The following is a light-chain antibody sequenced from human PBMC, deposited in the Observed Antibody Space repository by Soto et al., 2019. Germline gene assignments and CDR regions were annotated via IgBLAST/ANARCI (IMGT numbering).Light chain of an antibody. CDR3: ALWDDSLHGPL. CDR1: SSNIGSXX. CDR2: RSS. V-gene: IGLV1-44*01. J-gene: IGLJ3*02. Sequence: QSVLTQPPSASGTPGQRITIXCSGSSSNIGSXXVNWYQQLPVTAPKLLIYRSSQRPSGVPDRFSGSKSGTSAALAISGLQSGDEADYSCALWDDSLHGPLFGGGTPLTVL.